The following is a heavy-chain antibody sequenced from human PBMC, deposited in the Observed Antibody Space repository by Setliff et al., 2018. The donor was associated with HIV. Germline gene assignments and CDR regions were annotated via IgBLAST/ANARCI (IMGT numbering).Heavy chain of an antibody. CDR2: IYYTGST. J-gene: IGHJ6*03. CDR1: GDYISSGGYY. Sequence: SETLSLTCTVSGDYISSGGYYGSWIRQHPGKGLEWIGYIYYTGSTYYNPSLRSRVSISLDTSKNQFSLKLSSVTAADTAVYYCARARFWSGYYTGDNYYYMDVWGKGTTVTVSS. V-gene: IGHV4-31*03. CDR3: ARARFWSGYYTGDNYYYMDV. D-gene: IGHD3-3*01.